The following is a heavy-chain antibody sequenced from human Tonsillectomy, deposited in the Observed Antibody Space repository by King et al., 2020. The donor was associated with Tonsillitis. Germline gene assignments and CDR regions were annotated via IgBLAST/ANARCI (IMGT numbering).Heavy chain of an antibody. Sequence: QLQESGPGLVKPSETLSLTCTVSGASISSSSYYWGWIRQPPGKGLEWIGSIYYSGSTYYNPSLKSRVTISVDTSKNQFSLKLSSVTAADTAVYYCATLRGSSAFVFFWGQGTLVTVSS. CDR3: ATLRGSSAFVFF. CDR1: GASISSSSYY. D-gene: IGHD2-2*01. V-gene: IGHV4-39*01. CDR2: IYYSGST. J-gene: IGHJ4*02.